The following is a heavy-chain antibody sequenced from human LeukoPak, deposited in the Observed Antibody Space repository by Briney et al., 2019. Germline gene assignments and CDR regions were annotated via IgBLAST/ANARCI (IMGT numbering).Heavy chain of an antibody. CDR1: GFTFSSYS. CDR2: ISSSSYI. J-gene: IGHJ5*02. CDR3: ARYRYCSSTSCYPNWFDP. V-gene: IGHV3-21*01. Sequence: PGGSLRLSCAASGFTFSSYSMNWVRQAPGKGLEWVSSISSSSYIYYADSVEGRFTISRDNAKNSLYLQMNSLRAEDTAVYYCARYRYCSSTSCYPNWFDPWGQGTLVTVSS. D-gene: IGHD2-2*01.